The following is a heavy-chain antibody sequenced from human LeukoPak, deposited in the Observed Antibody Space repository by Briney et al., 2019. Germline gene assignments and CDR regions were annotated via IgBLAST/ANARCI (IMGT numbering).Heavy chain of an antibody. CDR2: IRTSAEGANYA. Sequence: PGGSLRLSCAPSGFIFTDYPMNWVRQAPGKGLEWVSNIRTSAEGANYAYYADSVKGRVTISRDDAKNTLYLHMNSLRDDDTAVYYCASDQRYAFDYWGQGILVTVSS. CDR1: GFIFTDYP. D-gene: IGHD3-9*01. V-gene: IGHV3-48*02. J-gene: IGHJ4*02. CDR3: ASDQRYAFDY.